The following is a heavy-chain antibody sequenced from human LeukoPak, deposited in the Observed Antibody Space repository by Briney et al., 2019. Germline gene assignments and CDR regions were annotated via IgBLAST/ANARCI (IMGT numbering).Heavy chain of an antibody. Sequence: GGSLRLSCAASGFTFNNYAMTWVRQAPGKGLEWVSAISGSGGSTYYADPVKGRFTISRDNSKNTLYLQMNSLRAEDSAEYYCAKSLLTTATGTGRAFDIWGQGTMVTVSA. V-gene: IGHV3-23*01. CDR1: GFTFNNYA. CDR3: AKSLLTTATGTGRAFDI. CDR2: ISGSGGST. J-gene: IGHJ3*02. D-gene: IGHD1-1*01.